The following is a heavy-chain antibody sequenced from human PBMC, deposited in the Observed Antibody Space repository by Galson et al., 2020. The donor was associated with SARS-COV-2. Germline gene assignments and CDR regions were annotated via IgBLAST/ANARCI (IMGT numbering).Heavy chain of an antibody. J-gene: IGHJ5*02. CDR3: ARALVLLWFGELFSGNWFDP. V-gene: IGHV4-38-2*02. Sequence: ASETLSLTCTVSGYSISSGYYWGWIRQPPGEGLEWIGSIYHSGSTYYNPSLKSRVTISVDTSKNQFSLKLSSVTAADTAVYYCARALVLLWFGELFSGNWFDPWGQGTLVTVSS. D-gene: IGHD3-10*01. CDR1: GYSISSGYY. CDR2: IYHSGST.